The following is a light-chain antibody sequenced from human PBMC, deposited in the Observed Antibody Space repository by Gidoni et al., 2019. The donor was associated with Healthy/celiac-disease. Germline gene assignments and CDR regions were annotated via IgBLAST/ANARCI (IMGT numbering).Light chain of an antibody. J-gene: IGKJ2*01. CDR3: QQSYSTPPGYT. Sequence: DIQMTQSPSSLSASVGDRVTITCRASQSISSHLNWYQQKPGKAPKLLIYAASSLQSGVPSRFSGSGSGTDFTLTISSLQPEDFATYYCQQSYSTPPGYTFGQGTKLEIK. V-gene: IGKV1-39*01. CDR2: AAS. CDR1: QSISSH.